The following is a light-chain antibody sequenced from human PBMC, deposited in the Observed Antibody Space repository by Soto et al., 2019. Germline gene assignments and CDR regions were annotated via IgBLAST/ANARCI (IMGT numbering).Light chain of an antibody. J-gene: IGLJ3*02. V-gene: IGLV2-14*01. CDR1: GSDIGDYNY. CDR2: EVS. Sequence: QSALTQPASVSGSPGQSITISCTGTGSDIGDYNYVSWYQHYPGKAPKLMIYEVSHRASGISYRFSGSKSDNTASLTISGLQAEDEADYYCSSCISSTLMFGGGTKLTVL. CDR3: SSCISSTLM.